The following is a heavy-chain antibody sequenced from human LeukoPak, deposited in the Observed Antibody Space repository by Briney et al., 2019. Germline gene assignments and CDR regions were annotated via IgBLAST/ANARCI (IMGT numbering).Heavy chain of an antibody. J-gene: IGHJ5*02. CDR3: ARFYSSSDNWFDP. V-gene: IGHV4-30-4*01. CDR1: GGSISSGDYY. D-gene: IGHD6-13*01. Sequence: SETLSLTCTVSGGSISSGDYYWSWIRQPPGKGLEWIGYIYYSGSTYYNPSLKSRVTISVDTSKNQFSLKLSSVTAADMAGYYCARFYSSSDNWFDPWGQGTLVTVSS. CDR2: IYYSGST.